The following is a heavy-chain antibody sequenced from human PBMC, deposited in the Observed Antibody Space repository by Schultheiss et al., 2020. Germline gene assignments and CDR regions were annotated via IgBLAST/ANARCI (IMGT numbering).Heavy chain of an antibody. CDR2: IYSGGST. Sequence: GGSLRLSCAASGFTFSSYAMSWVRQAPGKGLEWVSVIYSGGSTYYADSVKGRFTISRDNSKNTLYLQMNSLRAEDTAVYYCAREGSSGWYARGWFDPWGQGTLVTVSS. CDR1: GFTFSSYA. J-gene: IGHJ5*02. V-gene: IGHV3-53*01. D-gene: IGHD6-19*01. CDR3: AREGSSGWYARGWFDP.